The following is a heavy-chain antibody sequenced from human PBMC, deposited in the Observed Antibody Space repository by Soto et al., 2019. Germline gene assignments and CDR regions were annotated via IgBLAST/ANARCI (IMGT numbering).Heavy chain of an antibody. CDR3: ARGPPYSGSYYYGMDV. D-gene: IGHD1-26*01. Sequence: QVQLQQWGAGLLKPSETLSLTCTVYGGSFSGYYWSWIRQPPGKGLEWIGEINHSGSTNYNPSLKSQVTISVETSKNQFSLKLSSVTAADTAVYYCARGPPYSGSYYYGMDVWGQGTTVTVSS. V-gene: IGHV4-34*01. CDR1: GGSFSGYY. CDR2: INHSGST. J-gene: IGHJ6*02.